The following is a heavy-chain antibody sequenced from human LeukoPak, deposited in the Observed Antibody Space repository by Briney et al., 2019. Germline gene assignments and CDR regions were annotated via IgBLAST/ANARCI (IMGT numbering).Heavy chain of an antibody. Sequence: GVSLRLSCAASGFTFSDYEMNWVRQAPGKGLEWVSYISSSRSTIYHADSVKGRFTISRDNSKNTLYLQMSSLRAEDTAVYYCAKDQLGLFDSWGQGTLVIVSS. CDR1: GFTFSDYE. J-gene: IGHJ4*02. CDR2: ISSSRSTI. V-gene: IGHV3-48*03. D-gene: IGHD6-13*01. CDR3: AKDQLGLFDS.